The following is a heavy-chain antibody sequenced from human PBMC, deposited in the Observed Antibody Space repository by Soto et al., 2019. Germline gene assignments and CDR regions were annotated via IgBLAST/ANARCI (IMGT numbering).Heavy chain of an antibody. CDR1: GGSISSGGYY. Sequence: SETLSLTCTVSGGSISSGGYYWSWIRQFPGKGLEWIGYIYDSGNTYYNPSLKSRITISTDTSKSQFSLNLTSVTAADTVVYYCASQATGWYPDYWGQGTLVTVSS. CDR2: IYDSGNT. J-gene: IGHJ4*02. D-gene: IGHD6-19*01. CDR3: ASQATGWYPDY. V-gene: IGHV4-31*03.